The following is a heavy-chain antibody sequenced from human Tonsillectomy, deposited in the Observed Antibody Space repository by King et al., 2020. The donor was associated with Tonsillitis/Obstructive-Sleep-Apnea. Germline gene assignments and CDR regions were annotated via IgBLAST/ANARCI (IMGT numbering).Heavy chain of an antibody. V-gene: IGHV3-7*03. Sequence: VQLVESGGDLVQPGGSLRLSCAASGFSFSNYWMTWVRQAPGKGLEWVANIKQDGSEKFYVDSVKGRFTISRDNAKNSLYLQMNSLSAEDTAVYYCASDGPNYYGLGIHYYGMDVWGQGTTVTVSS. CDR1: GFSFSNYW. CDR2: IKQDGSEK. CDR3: ASDGPNYYGLGIHYYGMDV. J-gene: IGHJ6*02. D-gene: IGHD3-10*01.